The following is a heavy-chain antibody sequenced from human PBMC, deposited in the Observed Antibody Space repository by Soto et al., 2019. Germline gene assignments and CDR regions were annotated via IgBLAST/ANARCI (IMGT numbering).Heavy chain of an antibody. Sequence: QVQLVQSGAEVKKPGASVKVSCKASGYTFTSHDINWMRQTTGQGLEWMGWMNPNSGHTNYAQKFQGRVTMSRDTSVSTAYMELTNLRSEATDIYYCASDMSTNWGQGTLVTVS. V-gene: IGHV1-8*01. CDR1: GYTFTSHD. CDR2: MNPNSGHT. CDR3: ASDMSTN. D-gene: IGHD3-16*01. J-gene: IGHJ4*02.